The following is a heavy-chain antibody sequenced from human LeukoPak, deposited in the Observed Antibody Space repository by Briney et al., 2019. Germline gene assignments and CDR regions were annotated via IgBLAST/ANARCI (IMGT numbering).Heavy chain of an antibody. CDR2: ISAYNGNT. D-gene: IGHD6-6*01. CDR1: GYTFTDYY. Sequence: ASVKVSCKASGYTFTDYYMHWVRQAPGQGLEWMGWISAYNGNTNYAQKLQGRVTMTTDTSTSTAYMELRSLRSDDTAVYYCARFAQLDYYYYMDVWGKGTTVTVSS. J-gene: IGHJ6*03. V-gene: IGHV1-18*04. CDR3: ARFAQLDYYYYMDV.